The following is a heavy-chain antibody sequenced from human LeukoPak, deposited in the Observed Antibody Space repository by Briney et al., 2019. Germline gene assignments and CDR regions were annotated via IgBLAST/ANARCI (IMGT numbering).Heavy chain of an antibody. Sequence: PGGSLRLSCAASGFTFSSYSMNWVRQAPGKGLEWVSYISSSSGTIYYADSVKGRFTISRDNAKNSLYLQMNSLRAEDTAVYYCARVGDGYNVGFDYWGQGTLVTVSS. CDR3: ARVGDGYNVGFDY. V-gene: IGHV3-48*01. CDR2: ISSSSGTI. CDR1: GFTFSSYS. J-gene: IGHJ4*02. D-gene: IGHD5-24*01.